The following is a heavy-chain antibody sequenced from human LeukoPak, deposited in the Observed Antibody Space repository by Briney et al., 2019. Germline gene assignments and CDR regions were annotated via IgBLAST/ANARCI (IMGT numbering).Heavy chain of an antibody. V-gene: IGHV4-34*01. Sequence: PSETLSLTCAVYGGSFSGYYWSWIRQPPGKGLEWIGEINHSGSTNYNPSLKSRVTISVDTSKNQFSLKLSSVTAADTAVYYCARGNLVASYFDYWGQGTLVSVSS. J-gene: IGHJ4*02. CDR2: INHSGST. CDR3: ARGNLVASYFDY. CDR1: GGSFSGYY. D-gene: IGHD5-12*01.